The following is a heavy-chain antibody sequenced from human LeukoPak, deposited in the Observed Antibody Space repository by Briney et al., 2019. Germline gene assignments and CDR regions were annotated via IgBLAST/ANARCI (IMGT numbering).Heavy chain of an antibody. CDR3: ARDHWVTTIGDDFDI. CDR1: GYTFTSYD. Sequence: ASVKVSCKASGYTFTSYDINWVRQATGQGLEWMGWMNPNSGNTGYAQKFQGRVTMTRNTSISTAYMELSSLRSEDTAVYYCARDHWVTTIGDDFDIWGQGTMVAVSS. V-gene: IGHV1-8*01. D-gene: IGHD4-17*01. J-gene: IGHJ3*02. CDR2: MNPNSGNT.